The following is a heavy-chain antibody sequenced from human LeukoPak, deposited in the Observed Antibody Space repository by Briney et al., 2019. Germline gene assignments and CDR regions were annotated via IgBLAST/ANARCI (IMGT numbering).Heavy chain of an antibody. CDR3: AKQLGYCSDGSCYFPY. CDR2: IIANSGVI. CDR1: GFTFSTYA. V-gene: IGHV3-23*01. D-gene: IGHD2-15*01. Sequence: GGSLRLSCAASGFTFSTYAMNWVRQAPGKGLEWVSLIIANSGVINYADSVRGRFTISGDNSKSTLYLQMNSLRAEDTAVYYCAKQLGYCSDGSCYFPYWGQGTLVTVSS. J-gene: IGHJ4*02.